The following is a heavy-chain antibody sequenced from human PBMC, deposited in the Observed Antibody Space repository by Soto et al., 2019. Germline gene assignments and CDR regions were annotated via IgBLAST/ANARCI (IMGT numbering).Heavy chain of an antibody. CDR1: GFTFSSYG. V-gene: IGHV3-30*03. Sequence: SLRLSCAASGFTFSSYGMHWVRQAPGKGLEWVSVISYDGSNKYYADSVKGRFTISRDNAKNSLYLQMNSLRAEDTAVYYCAREGAVYDFWSGYLGSSFDYWGQGTLVTVSS. J-gene: IGHJ4*02. CDR3: AREGAVYDFWSGYLGSSFDY. CDR2: ISYDGSNK. D-gene: IGHD3-3*01.